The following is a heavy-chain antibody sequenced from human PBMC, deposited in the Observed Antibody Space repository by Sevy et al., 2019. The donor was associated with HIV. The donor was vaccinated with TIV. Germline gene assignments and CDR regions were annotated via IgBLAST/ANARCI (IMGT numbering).Heavy chain of an antibody. CDR2: INPRGGST. CDR1: GYTFTSYY. V-gene: IGHV1-46*03. CDR3: ARDRFSGYGFDY. D-gene: IGHD5-12*01. Sequence: ASVKVSCKASGYTFTSYYLHWVRQAPGQGLEWMGIINPRGGSTNYPQKFQGRVTMTRETFTSKVYMELSSLRSEDTAVYYCARDRFSGYGFDYWGQGTLVTVSS. J-gene: IGHJ4*02.